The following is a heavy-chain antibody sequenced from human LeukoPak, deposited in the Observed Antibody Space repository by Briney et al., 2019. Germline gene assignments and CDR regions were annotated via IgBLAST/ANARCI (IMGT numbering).Heavy chain of an antibody. V-gene: IGHV5-51*01. CDR1: GYTFTNYW. CDR3: ARQHALYYYYGMDV. CDR2: FYPGDSDI. J-gene: IGHJ6*02. Sequence: GESLKISCQGSGYTFTNYWIAWVRQVPGNGLEWMGIFYPGDSDIRYSPSFQGQVTISADKSISTAYLQWSSLEASDTAIYYCARQHALYYYYGMDVWGQGTTVTVSS.